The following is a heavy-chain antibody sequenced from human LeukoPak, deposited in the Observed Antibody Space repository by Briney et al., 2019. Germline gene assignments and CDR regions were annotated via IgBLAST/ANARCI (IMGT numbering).Heavy chain of an antibody. CDR3: ARDRRTTWAYYYYYYMDV. CDR1: GGTFSSYA. D-gene: IGHD1-14*01. CDR2: IIPIFGTA. Sequence: SVKVSCKASGGTFSSYAISWVRQAPGQGLEWMGGIIPIFGTANYAQKLQGRVTMTTDTSTSTAYMELRSLRSDDTAVYYCARDRRTTWAYYYYYYMDVWGKGTTVTVSS. J-gene: IGHJ6*03. V-gene: IGHV1-69*05.